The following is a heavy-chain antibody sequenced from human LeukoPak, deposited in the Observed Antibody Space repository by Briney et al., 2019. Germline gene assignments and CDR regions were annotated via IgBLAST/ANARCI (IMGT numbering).Heavy chain of an antibody. CDR1: GGSFSGYY. D-gene: IGHD6-13*01. V-gene: IGHV4-34*01. J-gene: IGHJ4*02. CDR2: INHSGST. Sequence: PSETLSLTCAVYGGSFSGYYWSWIRQPPGKGLEWIGEINHSGSTNYNPSLKSPVTISVDTSKNQFSLKLSSVTAADTAVYYCARINSSWYYFDYWGQGTLVTVSS. CDR3: ARINSSWYYFDY.